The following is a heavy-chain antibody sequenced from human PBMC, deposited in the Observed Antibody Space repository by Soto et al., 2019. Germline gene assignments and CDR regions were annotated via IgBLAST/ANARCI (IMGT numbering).Heavy chain of an antibody. J-gene: IGHJ4*02. Sequence: WGSLRLSCAASGFSFSRYGIHWVRQAPGKGLEWVAVISKDGGDKEYAESVKGRCTISRENSKSTVYLQMNSLRVEDTAVYYCAKAGYKYKYYSDYWGQGTLVTVSS. CDR1: GFSFSRYG. CDR3: AKAGYKYKYYSDY. D-gene: IGHD5-18*01. CDR2: ISKDGGDK. V-gene: IGHV3-30*18.